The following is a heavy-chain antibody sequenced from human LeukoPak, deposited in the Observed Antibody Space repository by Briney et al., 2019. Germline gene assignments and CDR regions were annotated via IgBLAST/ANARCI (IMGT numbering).Heavy chain of an antibody. CDR1: GFTFSRYA. D-gene: IGHD3-10*01. CDR2: ISFDGSDK. Sequence: TGGSLRLSCAASGFTFSRYAIHWVRQAPGKGLEWVTVISFDGSDKYYADSVKGRFAISRDNSQNTVYLQMSSLRAEDTAVYLCARGRAAGTFLSLDAFDIWGQGTMATVSS. J-gene: IGHJ3*02. V-gene: IGHV3-30*09. CDR3: ARGRAAGTFLSLDAFDI.